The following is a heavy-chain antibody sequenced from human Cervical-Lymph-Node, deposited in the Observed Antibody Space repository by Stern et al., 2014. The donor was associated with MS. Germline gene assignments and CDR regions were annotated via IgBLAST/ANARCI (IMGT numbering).Heavy chain of an antibody. CDR3: ARHVQGFDY. CDR2: IDPYDSDP. Sequence: VQLAQSGAEVKKPGESLKISCKLSGYSFTIYYIAWVRQMPGQGLEWMAVIDPYDSDPTYSPSFQGQISISADKSITTACLQWSSLRASDTAMYYCARHVQGFDYWGQGTLVTVSS. V-gene: IGHV5-51*01. J-gene: IGHJ4*02. CDR1: GYSFTIYY.